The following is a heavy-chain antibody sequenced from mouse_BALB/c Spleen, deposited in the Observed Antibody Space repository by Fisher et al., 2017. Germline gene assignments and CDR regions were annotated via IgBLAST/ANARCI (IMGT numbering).Heavy chain of an antibody. Sequence: KFKGKATMTADTSSNTAYLQLSSLTSEDTAVYYCRGGAMDYWGQGTSVTVSS. CDR3: RGGAMDY. J-gene: IGHJ4*01. V-gene: IGHV14-1*01.